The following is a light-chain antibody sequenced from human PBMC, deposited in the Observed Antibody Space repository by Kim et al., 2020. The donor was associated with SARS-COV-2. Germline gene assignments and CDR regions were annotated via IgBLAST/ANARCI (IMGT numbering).Light chain of an antibody. J-gene: IGKJ4*01. CDR3: QHDDGSLT. Sequence: PGESATPSWRASHSISYYFVGWHQKKPGQAPRLIIDGTSNRATGPPDRISGRASAKVFTLTIRRLAHEDVAVYYRQHDDGSLTFGGGTKVDIK. V-gene: IGKV3-20*01. CDR1: HSISYYF. CDR2: GTS.